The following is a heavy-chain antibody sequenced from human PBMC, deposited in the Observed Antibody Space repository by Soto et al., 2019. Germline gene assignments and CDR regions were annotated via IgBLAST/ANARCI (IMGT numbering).Heavy chain of an antibody. D-gene: IGHD3-3*02. CDR3: AKAACESGTLPFLDWFDP. Sequence: VQLLESGGGLVQPGGSLSLSCVASGFTFDTYAMSWVRQAPGKGLEWVSGISDSGSSTYYAGSVKGRFTISRDNSQSTLFLQMSSLRAEDTAVYYCAKAACESGTLPFLDWFDPWGQGTLVTVSS. J-gene: IGHJ5*02. CDR1: GFTFDTYA. CDR2: ISDSGSST. V-gene: IGHV3-23*01.